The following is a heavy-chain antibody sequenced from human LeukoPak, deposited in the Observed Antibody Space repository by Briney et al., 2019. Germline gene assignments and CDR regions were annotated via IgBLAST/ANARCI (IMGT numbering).Heavy chain of an antibody. V-gene: IGHV3-21*01. D-gene: IGHD6-13*01. CDR3: ARDRRGQQLGEP. CDR2: ISSSSSYI. J-gene: IGHJ5*02. Sequence: GSLSLSCAASGFTFSSYSMNWVRQAPGKGLEWVSSISSSSSYIYYADSVKGRFTISRDNAKNSLYLQMNSLRAEDTAVYYCARDRRGQQLGEPWGQGTLVTVSS. CDR1: GFTFSSYS.